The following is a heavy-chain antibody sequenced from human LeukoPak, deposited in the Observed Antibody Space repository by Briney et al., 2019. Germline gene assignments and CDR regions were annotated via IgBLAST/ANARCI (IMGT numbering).Heavy chain of an antibody. J-gene: IGHJ4*02. CDR2: INAGSGNT. CDR3: ASPLLGYCSSTSCSHPFD. CDR1: GYTFTSYA. D-gene: IGHD2-2*01. V-gene: IGHV1-3*01. Sequence: VSVKVSCKASGYTFTSYAMHWVRQAPGQRLEWMGWINAGSGNTKYSQKFQGRVTITRDTSASTAYMELSSLGSEDTAVYYCASPLLGYCSSTSCSHPFDWGQGTLVTVSS.